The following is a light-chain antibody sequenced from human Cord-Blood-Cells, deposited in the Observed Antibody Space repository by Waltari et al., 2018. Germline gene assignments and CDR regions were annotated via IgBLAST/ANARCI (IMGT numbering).Light chain of an antibody. J-gene: IGLJ3*02. Sequence: QSALTQPRSVSGSPGQSVTISCTGTSSDVGGYNYVSWYQQHPGKAPKRMIYDASKRPSGVPDRFSGSKSGNTASLTISGLQAEDEADYYCCSYAGSYTLVFGGGTKLTVL. CDR3: CSYAGSYTLV. CDR1: SSDVGGYNY. V-gene: IGLV2-11*01. CDR2: DAS.